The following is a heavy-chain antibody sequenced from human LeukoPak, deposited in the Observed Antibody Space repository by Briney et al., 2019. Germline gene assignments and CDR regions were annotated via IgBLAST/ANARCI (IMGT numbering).Heavy chain of an antibody. CDR3: ARDGNSGWYTGENYYYYGMDV. J-gene: IGHJ6*02. Sequence: PGGSLRLSCAASGFTFSSYAIHWVRQAPGKGLEWVAVISYDGTNKDYADSVKGRFTMSRDNSKNTLYLQMNSLRLEDTALYYCARDGNSGWYTGENYYYYGMDVWGQGTTVTVSS. CDR1: GFTFSSYA. V-gene: IGHV3-30-3*01. CDR2: ISYDGTNK. D-gene: IGHD6-19*01.